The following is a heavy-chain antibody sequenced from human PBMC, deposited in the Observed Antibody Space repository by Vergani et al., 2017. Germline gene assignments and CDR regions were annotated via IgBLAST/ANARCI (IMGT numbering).Heavy chain of an antibody. V-gene: IGHV1-69*06. Sequence: QVQLVQSGAEVKKPGSSVKVSCKASGGTFSSYAISWLRQAPGQGLEWMGGIITIFGTAKYAQKFQGRVTITADKSTSTAYMELSSLRSADTAVYYCARDPVLGISGVDYWGQGTLVTVSS. CDR1: GGTFSSYA. CDR2: IITIFGTA. J-gene: IGHJ4*02. D-gene: IGHD2-15*01. CDR3: ARDPVLGISGVDY.